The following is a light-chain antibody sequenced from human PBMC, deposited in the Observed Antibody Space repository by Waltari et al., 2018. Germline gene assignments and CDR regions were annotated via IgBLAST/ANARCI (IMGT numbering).Light chain of an antibody. CDR2: KVS. Sequence: DVVMTQSPLSLTVTLGQPASITCPSSQSLVHSDGNTYLIWFQQRPGQSPRRLIYKVSNRDSGVPDRFSGSGSGTDFTLKISWVEAEDVGVYYCMQGTHWPYTFGQGTKLDIK. V-gene: IGKV2-30*02. J-gene: IGKJ2*01. CDR3: MQGTHWPYT. CDR1: QSLVHSDGNTY.